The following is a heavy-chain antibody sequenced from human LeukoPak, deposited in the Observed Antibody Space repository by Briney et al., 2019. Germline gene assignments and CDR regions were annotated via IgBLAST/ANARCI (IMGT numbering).Heavy chain of an antibody. CDR3: AKAKRRVPAASPTFDY. V-gene: IGHV3-23*01. D-gene: IGHD2-2*01. Sequence: GGSLRLSRAASGFTFSSYAMSWVRQAPGKGLEWVSAISGSGGSTYYADSVKGRFTISRDNSKNTLYLQMNSLRAEDTAVYYCAKAKRRVPAASPTFDYWGQGTLVTVSS. CDR2: ISGSGGST. J-gene: IGHJ4*02. CDR1: GFTFSSYA.